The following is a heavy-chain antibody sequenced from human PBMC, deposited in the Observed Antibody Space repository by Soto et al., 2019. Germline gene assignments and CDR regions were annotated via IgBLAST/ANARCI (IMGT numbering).Heavy chain of an antibody. J-gene: IGHJ6*02. CDR1: RFIFRDFY. V-gene: IGHV3-11*06. Sequence: LRLSCAASRFIFRDFYMSWIRQVPGKGLEWLSKISSSSSSTDYADSVKGRFTISRDNAKNSLYLQMSSLRAEDTAVYYCARDRGGGSIFGGHYGMDVWGQGTTVTVSS. CDR2: ISSSSSST. CDR3: ARDRGGGSIFGGHYGMDV. D-gene: IGHD3-3*01.